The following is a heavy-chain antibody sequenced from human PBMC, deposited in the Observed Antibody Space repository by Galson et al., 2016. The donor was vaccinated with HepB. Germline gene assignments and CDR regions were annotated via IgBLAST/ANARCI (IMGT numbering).Heavy chain of an antibody. CDR2: VLPGGST. CDR3: ARVGKTGGRHHWYIDL. J-gene: IGHJ2*01. V-gene: IGHV4-34*12. D-gene: IGHD4-23*01. Sequence: ETLSLTCAVDGGSLSGYFWSWIRQSPGKGLEWIGEVLPGGSTNLNPSLKSRLIVSVDTSKMQVSLRLSSVTAADTAVYYCARVGKTGGRHHWYIDLWGRGTQVTVSS. CDR1: GGSLSGYF.